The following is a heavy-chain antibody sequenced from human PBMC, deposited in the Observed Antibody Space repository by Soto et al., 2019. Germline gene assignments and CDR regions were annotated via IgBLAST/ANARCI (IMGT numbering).Heavy chain of an antibody. CDR2: ISAYNGNT. Sequence: ASVKVSCKASGHTFTSYGISWVRQAPGKGLEWMGWISAYNGNTNYAQKLQGRVTMTTDTSTSTAYMELRSLRSDDTAVYYCARQSSQNIVVVPAAYNWFDPWG. CDR3: ARQSSQNIVVVPAAYNWFDP. V-gene: IGHV1-18*04. J-gene: IGHJ5*02. D-gene: IGHD2-2*01. CDR1: GHTFTSYG.